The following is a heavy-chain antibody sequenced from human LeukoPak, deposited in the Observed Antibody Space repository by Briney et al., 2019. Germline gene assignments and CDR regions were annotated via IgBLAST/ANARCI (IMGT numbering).Heavy chain of an antibody. D-gene: IGHD5-24*01. Sequence: GSLRLSCAASGFTFSSYGMRWIRQPPGKGLEWIGYIYYSGSTNYNPSLKSRVTISVDTSKNQFSLKLTSVTAADTAVYYCARVGHNCSPWFDPWGQGTLVTVSS. CDR3: ARVGHNCSPWFDP. J-gene: IGHJ5*02. CDR1: GFTFSSYG. V-gene: IGHV4-59*01. CDR2: IYYSGST.